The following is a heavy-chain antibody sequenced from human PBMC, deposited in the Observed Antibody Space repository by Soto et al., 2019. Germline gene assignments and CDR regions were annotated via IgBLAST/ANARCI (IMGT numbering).Heavy chain of an antibody. D-gene: IGHD5-18*01. CDR3: ARDRTRLTAMVID. Sequence: SVKVSCKASGGTFSSYAISWVRQAPRQGLEWMGGIIPIFGTANYAQKFQGRVTITADESTSTAYMELSSLRSEDTAVYYCARDRTRLTAMVIDWGQGTLVTVSS. CDR1: GGTFSSYA. CDR2: IIPIFGTA. V-gene: IGHV1-69*13. J-gene: IGHJ4*02.